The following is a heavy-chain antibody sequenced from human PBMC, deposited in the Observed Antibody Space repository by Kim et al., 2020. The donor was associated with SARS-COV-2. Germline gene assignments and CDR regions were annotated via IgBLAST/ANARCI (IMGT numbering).Heavy chain of an antibody. D-gene: IGHD3-22*01. CDR2: INPSGGST. CDR3: ARDRSYYDSSGYYDAFDI. Sequence: ASVKVSCKASGYTFTSYYMHWVRQAPGQGLEWMGIINPSGGSTSYAQKFQGRVTMTRDTSTSTVYMELSSLRSEDTAVYYCARDRSYYDSSGYYDAFDIWGQGTMVTVSS. CDR1: GYTFTSYY. J-gene: IGHJ3*02. V-gene: IGHV1-46*01.